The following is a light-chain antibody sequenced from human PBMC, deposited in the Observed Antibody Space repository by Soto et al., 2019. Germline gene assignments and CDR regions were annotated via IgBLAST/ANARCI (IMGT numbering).Light chain of an antibody. V-gene: IGKV3-15*01. CDR3: LQYNNWVPT. CDR2: GAS. J-gene: IGKJ1*01. Sequence: ERVMTQSPATRSVSPGERATLSCRASQSVGSNLAWYQQKPGQAPRLLIFGASSRATGVPARFSGSGSGTEFTLTISSLQSEDFAVYYCLQYNNWVPTFGQGTKVDIK. CDR1: QSVGSN.